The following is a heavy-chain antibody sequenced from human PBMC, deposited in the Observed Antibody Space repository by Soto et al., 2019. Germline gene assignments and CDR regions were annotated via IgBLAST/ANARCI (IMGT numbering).Heavy chain of an antibody. CDR1: GFTFSSYG. Sequence: QVQLVESGGGVVQPGRSLRLSCAASGFTFSSYGMHWVRQAPGKGLEWVAVIWYDGSNKYYADSVKGRLTISRDNSKNTLYLQMNSLRAEDTAVYYCARDALSDNYDILTGSPETDYYYYYGMDVWGQGTTVTVSS. D-gene: IGHD3-9*01. CDR3: ARDALSDNYDILTGSPETDYYYYYGMDV. V-gene: IGHV3-33*01. CDR2: IWYDGSNK. J-gene: IGHJ6*02.